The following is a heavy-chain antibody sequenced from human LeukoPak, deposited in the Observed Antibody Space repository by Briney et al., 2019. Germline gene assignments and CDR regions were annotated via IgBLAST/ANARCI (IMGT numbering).Heavy chain of an antibody. D-gene: IGHD5-18*01. CDR1: GFTFSSYN. Sequence: GGSLGLSCVASGFTFSSYNMNWVRQAPGKGLGWISSISSSSSSYIYYAGSGKGRFTISRDNAKNSLYLQMNGLRAEDTAVYYCARDKKGYSYIGMDVWGKGSTVTVSS. J-gene: IGHJ6*04. V-gene: IGHV3-21*01. CDR3: ARDKKGYSYIGMDV. CDR2: ISSSSSSYI.